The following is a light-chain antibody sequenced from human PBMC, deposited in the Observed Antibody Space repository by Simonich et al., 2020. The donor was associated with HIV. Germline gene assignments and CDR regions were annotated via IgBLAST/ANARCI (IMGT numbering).Light chain of an antibody. Sequence: QSALTQPASVSGSPGQSITISCTGTSSDVGGYDYVSWYQQHPGKAPKLMIYDVSNRPSGVSNRFSGSKSGNTASLTISGLQAEDEADYYCQSYDSSLRVFGGGTKLTVL. J-gene: IGLJ3*02. V-gene: IGLV2-14*03. CDR3: QSYDSSLRV. CDR1: SSDVGGYDY. CDR2: DVS.